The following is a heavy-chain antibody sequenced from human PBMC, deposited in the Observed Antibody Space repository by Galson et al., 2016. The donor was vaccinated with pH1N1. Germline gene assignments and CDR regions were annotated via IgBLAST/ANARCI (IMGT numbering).Heavy chain of an antibody. CDR2: LYFSGST. V-gene: IGHV4-59*02. CDR1: GASVTGHH. D-gene: IGHD7-27*01. Sequence: ETLSLTCTVSGASVTGHHWSWLRQPPGKPLEWIGHLYFSGSTTYNPALESRVTISVYPSTTYFSLRLSSVTASDTALYYCARLVGAGDDAFGIWGQGTMVTVSS. J-gene: IGHJ3*02. CDR3: ARLVGAGDDAFGI.